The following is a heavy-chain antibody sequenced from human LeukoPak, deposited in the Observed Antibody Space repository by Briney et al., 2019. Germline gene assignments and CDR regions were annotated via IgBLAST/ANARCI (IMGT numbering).Heavy chain of an antibody. J-gene: IGHJ4*02. CDR3: ARDQYGSGSYYPSGFDY. CDR2: INPNGGGT. CDR1: GYTFTGYY. D-gene: IGHD3-10*01. V-gene: IGHV1-2*02. Sequence: GASVKVSCKASGYTFTGYYMHWVRQAPGQGLEWMGWINPNGGGTNYAQKFQGRVTMTRDTSISTAYMELSRLRSDDTAVYYCARDQYGSGSYYPSGFDYWGQGTLVTVSS.